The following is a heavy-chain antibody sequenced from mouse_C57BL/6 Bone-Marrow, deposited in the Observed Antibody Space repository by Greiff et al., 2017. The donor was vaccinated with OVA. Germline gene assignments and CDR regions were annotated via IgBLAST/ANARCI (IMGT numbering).Heavy chain of an antibody. CDR3: ARATTVVADWYCDF. V-gene: IGHV5-16*01. CDR2: INYDGSST. Sequence: EVKLMESEGGLVQPGSSMKLSCTASGFTFSDYYMAWVRQVPEKGLEWVANINYDGSSTYYLDSLKSRFIISRDNAKNILYLQMSSLKSEDTATYYCARATTVVADWYCDFWGTGTTVTVSS. CDR1: GFTFSDYY. D-gene: IGHD1-1*01. J-gene: IGHJ1*03.